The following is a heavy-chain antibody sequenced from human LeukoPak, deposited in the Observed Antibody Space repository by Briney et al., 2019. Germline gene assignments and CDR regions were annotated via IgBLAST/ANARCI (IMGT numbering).Heavy chain of an antibody. V-gene: IGHV4-59*01. CDR3: AREPYYYDSRGGAFDI. D-gene: IGHD3-22*01. Sequence: SETLSLTCTVSGGSISSYYWSWIRQPPGKGLEWIGYIYYSGSTNYNPSLKSRVTISVDTSKNQFSLKLSSVTAADTAVYYCAREPYYYDSRGGAFDIWGQGTMVTVSS. CDR2: IYYSGST. J-gene: IGHJ3*02. CDR1: GGSISSYY.